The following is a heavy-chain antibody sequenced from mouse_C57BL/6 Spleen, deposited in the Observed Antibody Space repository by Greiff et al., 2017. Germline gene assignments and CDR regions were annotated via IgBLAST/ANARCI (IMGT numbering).Heavy chain of an antibody. CDR3: ARQTGTGC. Sequence: VQLQQPGAELVKPGASVKLSCKASGYTFTSYWMQWVKQRPGQGLEWIGEIDPSDSYTNYNQKFKGKATLTVDTSSSTAYMQLSSLTSEDSAVYYCARQTGTGCWGQGTTLTVSS. J-gene: IGHJ2*01. V-gene: IGHV1-50*01. CDR2: IDPSDSYT. D-gene: IGHD4-1*01. CDR1: GYTFTSYW.